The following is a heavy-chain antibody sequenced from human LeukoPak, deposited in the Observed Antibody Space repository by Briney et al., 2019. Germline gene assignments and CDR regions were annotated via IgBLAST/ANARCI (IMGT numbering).Heavy chain of an antibody. D-gene: IGHD6-13*01. Sequence: GGSLRLSCAASGFTFSNAWMSWVRQAPGKGLEWVGRIKSKTDGGTTDYAAPVKGRFTISRDDLKNTLYLQMNSLKTEDTAVYYCTTTGYSSSWYLPRHDYWGQGTLVTVSS. CDR3: TTTGYSSSWYLPRHDY. V-gene: IGHV3-15*01. J-gene: IGHJ4*02. CDR2: IKSKTDGGTT. CDR1: GFTFSNAW.